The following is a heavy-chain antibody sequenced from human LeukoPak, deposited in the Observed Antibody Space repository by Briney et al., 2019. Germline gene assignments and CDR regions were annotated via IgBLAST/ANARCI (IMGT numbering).Heavy chain of an antibody. CDR3: ARASYYYDSSGYLHWFDP. V-gene: IGHV4-34*01. CDR1: GGYLSGYY. Sequence: PSETLSLTCAVYGGYLSGYYWSWIRQPPGKGLEWIGEINHSGSTNYNPSLKSRVTISVDTSKNQFSLKLSSVTAADTAVYYCARASYYYDSSGYLHWFDPWGQGTLVTVSS. CDR2: INHSGST. J-gene: IGHJ5*02. D-gene: IGHD3-22*01.